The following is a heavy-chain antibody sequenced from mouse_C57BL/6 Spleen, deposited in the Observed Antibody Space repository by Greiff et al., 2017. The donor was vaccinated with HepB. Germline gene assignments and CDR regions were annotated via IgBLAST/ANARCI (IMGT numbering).Heavy chain of an antibody. V-gene: IGHV1-47*01. CDR2: FHPYNDDT. D-gene: IGHD2-3*01. Sequence: QVQLKESGAELVKPGASVKMSCKASGYTFTTYPIEWMKQNHGKSLEWIGNFHPYNDDTKYNEKFKGKATLTVEKSSSTVYLELSRLTSDDSAVYYCARGGYYGEAFAYWGQGTLVTVSA. CDR1: GYTFTTYP. J-gene: IGHJ3*01. CDR3: ARGGYYGEAFAY.